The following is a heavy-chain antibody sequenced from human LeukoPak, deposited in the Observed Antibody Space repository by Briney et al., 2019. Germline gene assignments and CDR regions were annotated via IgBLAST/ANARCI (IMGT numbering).Heavy chain of an antibody. V-gene: IGHV1-69*13. Sequence: ASVKVSCKASGATFSSYAISWVRQAPGQGLEWMGGIIPIFGTANYAQKFQGRVTITSDESTSTAYMELSSLRSEDTAVYYCAGGLLTGYSPYWFDPWGQGTLVTVSS. CDR1: GATFSSYA. CDR2: IIPIFGTA. J-gene: IGHJ5*02. D-gene: IGHD3-9*01. CDR3: AGGLLTGYSPYWFDP.